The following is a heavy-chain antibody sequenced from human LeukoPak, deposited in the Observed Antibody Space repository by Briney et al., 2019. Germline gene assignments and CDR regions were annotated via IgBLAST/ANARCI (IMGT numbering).Heavy chain of an antibody. V-gene: IGHV1-46*03. CDR3: AKGRSDFFAYYYYLDV. D-gene: IGHD2-21*02. CDR2: INPSGGST. J-gene: IGHJ6*03. Sequence: GASVKVSCKASGYTLTSNYIHWVRQAPGQGLEWMGIINPSGGSTTYAQKFQGGVTMTRDTSTSTVYMELTSLRSEDTAVYYCAKGRSDFFAYYYYLDVWGKGTMVTVSS. CDR1: GYTLTSNY.